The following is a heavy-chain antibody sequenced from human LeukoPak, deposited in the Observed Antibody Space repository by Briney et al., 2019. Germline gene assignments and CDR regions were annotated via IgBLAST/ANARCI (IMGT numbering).Heavy chain of an antibody. J-gene: IGHJ6*03. CDR3: ARSPWGYYMDV. CDR2: IFYSGNT. D-gene: IGHD3-16*01. Sequence: SETLSLTCTVSGGSNSSGGYYWSWIRQHPGKGPEFIGYIFYSGNTYYNPSLKSRVTILVDTSKNQFSLKVRSVTAADTAVYYCARSPWGYYMDVWGKGTTVTIS. V-gene: IGHV4-31*03. CDR1: GGSNSSGGYY.